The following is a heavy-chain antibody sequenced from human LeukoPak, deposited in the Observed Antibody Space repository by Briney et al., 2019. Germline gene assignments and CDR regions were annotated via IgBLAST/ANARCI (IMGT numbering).Heavy chain of an antibody. CDR2: IWYDGSNK. D-gene: IGHD6-13*01. Sequence: PGGSLRLSCAASGFRFRNSGMHWVCQAPGKRLEWVALIWYDGSNKYYADSVKGRFTISRDNSKNTLYLQMNSLRAEDTAVYYCGTVRAADSCGWYSDYWGQGTLVTVSS. V-gene: IGHV3-33*01. J-gene: IGHJ4*02. CDR3: GTVRAADSCGWYSDY. CDR1: GFRFRNSG.